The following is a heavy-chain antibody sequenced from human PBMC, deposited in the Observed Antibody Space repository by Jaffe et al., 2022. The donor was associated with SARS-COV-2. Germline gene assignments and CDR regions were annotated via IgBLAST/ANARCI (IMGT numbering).Heavy chain of an antibody. Sequence: QVQLQQWGAGLLKPSETLSLTCGVYGGSFSGYYWSWIRQPPGKGLEWIGEVDHSGTTNYNPSLKSRVTISVETSNNQFSLRLTSVTAADTAVYYCARLVRGYDPYIYYYYYYMDVWGKGTTVTVSS. CDR3: ARLVRGYDPYIYYYYYYMDV. V-gene: IGHV4-34*02. D-gene: IGHD5-12*01. J-gene: IGHJ6*03. CDR2: VDHSGTT. CDR1: GGSFSGYY.